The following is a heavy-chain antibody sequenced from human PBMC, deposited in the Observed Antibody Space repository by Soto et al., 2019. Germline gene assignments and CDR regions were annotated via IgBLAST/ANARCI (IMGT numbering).Heavy chain of an antibody. V-gene: IGHV3-7*05. CDR2: IKQDGSER. Sequence: EVQLVESGGGLVQPGGSLRLSCAAAGFTFSSYWMSWFRQAPGKGLEWVANIKQDGSERYNVDSVKGQFTIHKDNAKNSPYLQMNGLRTENPAVYYCARPRGPVDYWGQGTLVTVSS. J-gene: IGHJ4*02. CDR1: GFTFSSYW. CDR3: ARPRGPVDY.